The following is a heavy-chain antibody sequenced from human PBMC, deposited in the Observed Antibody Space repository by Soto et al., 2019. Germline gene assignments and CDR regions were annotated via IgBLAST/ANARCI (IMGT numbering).Heavy chain of an antibody. Sequence: GASVKVSCKASGYSFTSYGISWVLQAPGQGLEWMGWISAFNGNANSAQKFQGRVTMTTDTSTSTAYMELRSLRSDDTAVYYCATETHPSERYYHHYRLAGPAQGTTVPVAS. CDR3: ATETHPSERYYHHYRLAG. D-gene: IGHD1-26*01. V-gene: IGHV1-18*01. J-gene: IGHJ6*02. CDR1: GYSFTSYG. CDR2: ISAFNGNA.